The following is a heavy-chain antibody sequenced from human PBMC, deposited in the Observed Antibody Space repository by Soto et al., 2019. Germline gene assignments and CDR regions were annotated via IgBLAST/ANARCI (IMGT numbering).Heavy chain of an antibody. CDR3: AKDRQGSYFDY. D-gene: IGHD1-26*01. J-gene: IGHJ4*02. CDR1: GFTFSSYA. CDR2: ISGSGAST. Sequence: EVQLLESGGGLEQPGGSLRLSCAASGFTFSSYAMNWVRQAPGKGLEWVSSISGSGASTHYADSVKGRFTISRDNSQNTMYLQMNSLRAEDTAVYYCAKDRQGSYFDYWGQGILVTVSS. V-gene: IGHV3-23*01.